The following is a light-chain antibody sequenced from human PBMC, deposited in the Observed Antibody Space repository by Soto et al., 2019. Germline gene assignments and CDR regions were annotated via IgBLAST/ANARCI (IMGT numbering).Light chain of an antibody. CDR2: DAS. CDR3: QPSIPYRT. V-gene: IGKV1-39*01. J-gene: IGKJ1*01. CDR1: QSISSY. Sequence: QTTQAPSYKNASVGDRVTITCRASQSISSYLNWYQQKPGKAPKLLIYDASSLRSGVPSRFSGSGSGTEFTLTISCLQPDDFAIYYCQPSIPYRTFGHGTKL.